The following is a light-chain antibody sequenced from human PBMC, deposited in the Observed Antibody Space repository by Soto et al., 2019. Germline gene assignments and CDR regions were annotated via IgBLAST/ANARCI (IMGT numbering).Light chain of an antibody. Sequence: DTQLNQYPSLLCRSGEERISITCRASQGISSYLAWYQQKPGKAPKLLIYAASTLQSGVPSRFSGSGSGTEFTLTISSLQPEDSATYYSQQLNSYPLTFGGGTKVDIK. V-gene: IGKV1-9*01. J-gene: IGKJ4*01. CDR3: QQLNSYPLT. CDR1: QGISSY. CDR2: AAS.